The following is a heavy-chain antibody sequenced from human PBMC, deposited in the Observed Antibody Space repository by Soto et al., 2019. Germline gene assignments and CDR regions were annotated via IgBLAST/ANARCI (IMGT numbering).Heavy chain of an antibody. CDR2: IYYSGSA. V-gene: IGHV4-30-4*08. CDR3: ARGGGRDGYNYYFDY. J-gene: IGHJ4*02. Sequence: SCKASGYTFTSYYMHWVRQPPGKGLEWIGYIYYSGSAYYNPSLKSRVTMSVDTSKNQFSLKLSSMTAADTAVYYCARGGGRDGYNYYFDYWGQGTLVTVSS. CDR1: GYTFTSYY. D-gene: IGHD5-12*01.